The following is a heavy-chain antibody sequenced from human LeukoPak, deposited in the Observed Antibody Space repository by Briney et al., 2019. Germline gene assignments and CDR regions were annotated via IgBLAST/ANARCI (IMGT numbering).Heavy chain of an antibody. CDR1: GFTFSSYA. J-gene: IGHJ4*02. V-gene: IGHV3-23*01. CDR3: AKVSYGDFHYFDY. D-gene: IGHD4-17*01. CDR2: ISGSGGST. Sequence: GGSLRLSCAASGFTFSSYAMSWVRQAPGKGLEWVSAISGSGGSTYYADSVKGRFTISRDNSKNTLYLQMNSLRAENTAVYYCAKVSYGDFHYFDYWGQGTLVTVSS.